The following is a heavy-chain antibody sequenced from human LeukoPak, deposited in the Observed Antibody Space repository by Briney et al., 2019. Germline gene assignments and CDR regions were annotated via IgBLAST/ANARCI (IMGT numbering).Heavy chain of an antibody. CDR1: GSRFTSYW. D-gene: IGHD3-10*01. CDR2: IYPGDSDT. CDR3: ATLGGFGFD. Sequence: PGASLQISCQGSGSRFTSYWIGWVRQLPGKGLEWMGIIYPGDSDTRYSPSFQSQVTISADKSISTAYLQWSSLKASDTAMYYCATLGGFGFDWGQGTLVTVSS. V-gene: IGHV5-51*01. J-gene: IGHJ4*02.